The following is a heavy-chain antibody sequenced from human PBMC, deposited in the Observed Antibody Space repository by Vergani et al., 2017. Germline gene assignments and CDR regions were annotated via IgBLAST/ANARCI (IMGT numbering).Heavy chain of an antibody. V-gene: IGHV7-4-1*02. CDR2: INTNTGNP. CDR1: GYTFTSYG. Sequence: QVQLVQSGAEVKKPGASVKVSCKASGYTFTSYGISWVRQAPGQGLEWMGWINTNTGNPTYAQGFTGRFVFSLDTSVSTAYLQMSSLRAEDTAVYYCARDSWYQNFDYWGQGTLVTVSS. CDR3: ARDSWYQNFDY. J-gene: IGHJ4*02. D-gene: IGHD6-13*01.